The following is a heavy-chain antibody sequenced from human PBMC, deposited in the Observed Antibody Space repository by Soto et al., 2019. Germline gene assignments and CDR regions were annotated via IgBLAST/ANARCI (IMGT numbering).Heavy chain of an antibody. Sequence: PGGSLRLSCAASGFTFSGSAMHWVRQASGKGLEWVGRIRSKANSYATAYAASVKGRFTISRDDSKNTAYLQMNSLKTEDTAVYYCTRRVDTAMAPPNAFDIWGQGTMVTVSS. V-gene: IGHV3-73*01. D-gene: IGHD5-18*01. J-gene: IGHJ3*02. CDR3: TRRVDTAMAPPNAFDI. CDR2: IRSKANSYAT. CDR1: GFTFSGSA.